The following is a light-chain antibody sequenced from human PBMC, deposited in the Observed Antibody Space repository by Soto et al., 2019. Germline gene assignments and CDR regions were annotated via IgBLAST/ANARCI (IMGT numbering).Light chain of an antibody. CDR3: SSYTSSSTLV. Sequence: QSALTQPASVSGSPGQSITISCTGTSSDVGGYNYVSWYQQHSGKAPKLMIYEVSNRPSWVSNRFSGSKSGNTASLTISGLQAEDEADYYCSSYTSSSTLVFGTGTKLTVL. CDR2: EVS. V-gene: IGLV2-14*01. J-gene: IGLJ1*01. CDR1: SSDVGGYNY.